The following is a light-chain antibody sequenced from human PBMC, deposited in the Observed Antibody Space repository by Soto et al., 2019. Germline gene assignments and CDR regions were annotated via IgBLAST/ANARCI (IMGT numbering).Light chain of an antibody. J-gene: IGKJ1*01. V-gene: IGKV3-15*01. CDR1: QSISTD. Sequence: EIVMTQSPATLSVSPGESATLSCRASQSISTDLAWYQQKPGQAPRLLIFGASTRATGIPARFSGSGSGTEFTLTISSLQSEDSALYFCHQYNNGPPHPWTFGQGTKVEIK. CDR2: GAS. CDR3: HQYNNGPPHPWT.